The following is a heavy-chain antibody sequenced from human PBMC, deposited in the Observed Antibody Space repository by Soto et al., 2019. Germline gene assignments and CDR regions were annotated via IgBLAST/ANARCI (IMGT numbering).Heavy chain of an antibody. J-gene: IGHJ4*02. CDR3: AKDLALGFWSGNYYFDH. CDR2: ISYHGNNQ. CDR1: GFTFKNNG. D-gene: IGHD3-3*01. Sequence: QVQLVESGGGGVQPGRSLRLSCAASGFTFKNNGMHWVRQAPGKGLEWVAIISYHGNNQFYADSVKGRFTISRDNSNNTLYLKMNSLRRKDTAVYYCAKDLALGFWSGNYYFDHWGQGTLVTVSS. V-gene: IGHV3-30*18.